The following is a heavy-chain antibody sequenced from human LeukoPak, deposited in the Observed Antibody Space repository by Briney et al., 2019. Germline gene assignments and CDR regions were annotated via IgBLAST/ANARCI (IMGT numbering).Heavy chain of an antibody. J-gene: IGHJ5*02. CDR1: GFIFSNYA. V-gene: IGHV3-23*01. D-gene: IGHD3-10*01. CDR3: AKQPYQYVSGSPSWFDP. CDR2: IGGSSGKT. Sequence: GGSLRLSCAASGFIFSNYAMTWVRQAPGKGLEWVSGIGGSSGKTFYAGSVKGRFTISRDNSKNTLYLQMNTLRAEDTAVYFCAKQPYQYVSGSPSWFDPWGQGTLVTVSS.